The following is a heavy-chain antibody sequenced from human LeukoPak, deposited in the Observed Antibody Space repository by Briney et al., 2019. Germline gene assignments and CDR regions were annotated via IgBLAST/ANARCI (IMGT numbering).Heavy chain of an antibody. Sequence: GASVKVSCKVSGYTLTELSMHWVRQAPGKGLEWMGGFDPEDGETIYAQKFQGRVTMTEDTSTDTAYMELSSLRSEDTAVYYCAKVASTTRRHDAFDIWGQGTLVTVSS. CDR2: FDPEDGET. CDR3: AKVASTTRRHDAFDI. V-gene: IGHV1-24*01. J-gene: IGHJ3*02. D-gene: IGHD1-1*01. CDR1: GYTLTELS.